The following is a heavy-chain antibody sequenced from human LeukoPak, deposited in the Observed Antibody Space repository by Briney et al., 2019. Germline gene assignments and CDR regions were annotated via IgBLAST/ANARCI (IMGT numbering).Heavy chain of an antibody. Sequence: ASVKVSCKASGYTFTGYYMHWVRQAPGQGLEWMGRINPNSGGTNYAQKFQGRVTMTRDTSISTAYMDLSRLSSDDTAVHYCAVIDDTSGYSYFDYWGQGSLVIVSS. CDR3: AVIDDTSGYSYFDY. J-gene: IGHJ4*02. CDR1: GYTFTGYY. CDR2: INPNSGGT. D-gene: IGHD3-22*01. V-gene: IGHV1-2*06.